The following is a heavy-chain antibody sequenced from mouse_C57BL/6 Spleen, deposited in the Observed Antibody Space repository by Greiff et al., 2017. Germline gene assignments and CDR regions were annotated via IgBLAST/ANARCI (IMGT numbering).Heavy chain of an antibody. Sequence: EVQVVESGGDLVKPGGSLKLSCAASGFTFSSYGMSWVRQTPDKRLEWVATISSGGSYTYYPDSVKGRFTISRDNAKNTLYLQMSSLKSEDTAMYYCARRYDYGAWFAYWGQGTLVTVSA. V-gene: IGHV5-6*01. CDR2: ISSGGSYT. CDR1: GFTFSSYG. J-gene: IGHJ3*01. D-gene: IGHD2-4*01. CDR3: ARRYDYGAWFAY.